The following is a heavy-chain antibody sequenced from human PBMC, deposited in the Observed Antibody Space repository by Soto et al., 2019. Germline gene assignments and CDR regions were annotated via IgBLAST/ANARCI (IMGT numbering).Heavy chain of an antibody. Sequence: SVQVSFLASGGLFSSYPISWVRQVAGQGLEWMGGIIPVFQTAYYTQRFQGRVTITADESTNTAYMELSSLRSEDTAIYYCARGRSGYSCFNDFWGQGTLVTVSS. V-gene: IGHV1-69*13. D-gene: IGHD3-22*01. CDR1: GGLFSSYP. CDR2: IIPVFQTA. J-gene: IGHJ4*02. CDR3: ARGRSGYSCFNDF.